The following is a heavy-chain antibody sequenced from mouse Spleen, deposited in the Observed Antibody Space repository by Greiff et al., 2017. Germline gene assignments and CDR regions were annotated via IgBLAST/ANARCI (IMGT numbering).Heavy chain of an antibody. CDR3: ARDATYSNYGWYFDV. V-gene: IGHV1-81*01. CDR1: GYTFTSYG. Sequence: VQLQQSGAELARPGASVKLSCKASGYTFTSYGISWVKQRTGQGLEWIGEIYPRSGNTYYNQKFKDKATLTADKSSSTAYMQLSSLTYEDTAIYYCARDATYSNYGWYFDVWGAGTTVTVSS. CDR2: IYPRSGNT. J-gene: IGHJ1*01. D-gene: IGHD2-5*01.